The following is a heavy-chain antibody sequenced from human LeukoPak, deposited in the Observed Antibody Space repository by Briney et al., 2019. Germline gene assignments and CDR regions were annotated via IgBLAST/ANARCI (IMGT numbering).Heavy chain of an antibody. CDR3: AREQSDYYDSSGVWDY. CDR1: GGSFSGYY. D-gene: IGHD3-22*01. V-gene: IGHV4-34*01. CDR2: INHSGST. J-gene: IGHJ4*02. Sequence: SETLSLTCAVYGGSFSGYYWSWIRQPPGKGLEWIGEINHSGSTNYNPSLKSRVTISVDTSKNQFSLKLSSVTAADTAVYYCAREQSDYYDSSGVWDYWGQGTLVTVSS.